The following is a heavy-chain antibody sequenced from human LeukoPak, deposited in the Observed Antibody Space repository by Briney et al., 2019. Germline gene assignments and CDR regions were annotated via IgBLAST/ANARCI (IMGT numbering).Heavy chain of an antibody. CDR2: INHSGST. V-gene: IGHV4-34*01. CDR3: ARGSASDY. Sequence: PSETLSLTCAVYGGSFSGYYWSWIRQPPGKGLEWIGEINHSGSTNYNPSLKSRVTISVDTSKNQFSLKLSSVTAADTAVYYCARGSASDYWGQGTLVTVSS. J-gene: IGHJ4*02. CDR1: GGSFSGYY.